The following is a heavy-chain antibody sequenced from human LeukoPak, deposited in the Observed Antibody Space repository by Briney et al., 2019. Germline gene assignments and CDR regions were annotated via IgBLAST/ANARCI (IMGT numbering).Heavy chain of an antibody. CDR3: AKDPSKPEFDYYDSSGYFYGMDV. V-gene: IGHV3-33*06. CDR1: GFTFSSYG. Sequence: GGSLRLSCAASGFTFSSYGMHWVRQAPGKGLEWVAVIWYDGSNKYYADSVKGRFTISRDNSKNTLYLQMNSLRAEDTAVYYCAKDPSKPEFDYYDSSGYFYGMDVWGQGTTVTVSS. CDR2: IWYDGSNK. J-gene: IGHJ6*02. D-gene: IGHD3-22*01.